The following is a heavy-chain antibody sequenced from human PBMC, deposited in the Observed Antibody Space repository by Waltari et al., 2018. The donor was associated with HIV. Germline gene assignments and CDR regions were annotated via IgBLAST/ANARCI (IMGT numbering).Heavy chain of an antibody. V-gene: IGHV3-23*01. CDR1: GFTFVAFG. Sequence: EVQLLGSGGGLVQPGGFLRMSGAGSGFTFVAFGLPWVRQAPGKGLDWVSSISGRGASTDDADSVRGRFTISRDKSRNTLFLQLNSLRAEDTAAYYCARGYIEMATATVFDYWGQGTLVTVSS. CDR2: ISGRGAST. CDR3: ARGYIEMATATVFDY. D-gene: IGHD2-15*01. J-gene: IGHJ4*02.